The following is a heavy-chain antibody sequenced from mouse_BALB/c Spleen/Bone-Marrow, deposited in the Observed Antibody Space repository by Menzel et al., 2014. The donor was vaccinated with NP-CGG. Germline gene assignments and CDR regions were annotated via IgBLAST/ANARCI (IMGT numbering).Heavy chain of an antibody. V-gene: IGHV3-2*02. CDR2: ISYSGGT. D-gene: IGHD2-14*01. J-gene: IGHJ1*01. CDR3: ARVYYYRYWYFDV. CDR1: GYSITSDYA. Sequence: EVQRVESGPGLVKPSQSLSLPCTVTGYSITSDYAWNWIRQFPGNKLEWMGYISYSGGTNYNPSLKSRISITRDTSKNLFFLHLNSVTTEDTATYYCARVYYYRYWYFDVWGAGTTVTVSS.